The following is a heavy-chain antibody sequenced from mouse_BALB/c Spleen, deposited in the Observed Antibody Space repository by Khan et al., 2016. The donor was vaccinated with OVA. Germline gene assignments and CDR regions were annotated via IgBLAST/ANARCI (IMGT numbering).Heavy chain of an antibody. CDR1: GFTFSSYT. CDR3: TRDGTLRRFAY. Sequence: EVELVESGGGLVKPGGSLKLSCAASGFTFSSYTMSWVRQTPEKRLEWVATISSGGSYTYYPDSVKGRFTISRDNAKTTLYLQMSSLKSEDTAMYYCTRDGTLRRFAYWGQGTLVTVSA. V-gene: IGHV5-6-4*01. J-gene: IGHJ3*01. D-gene: IGHD2-4*01. CDR2: ISSGGSYT.